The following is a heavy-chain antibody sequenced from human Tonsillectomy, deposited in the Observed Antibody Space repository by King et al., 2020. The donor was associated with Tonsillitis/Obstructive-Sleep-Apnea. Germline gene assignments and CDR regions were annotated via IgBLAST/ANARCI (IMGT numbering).Heavy chain of an antibody. D-gene: IGHD3-10*01. CDR3: ARAPTITMVRGARAPYYYYMDV. CDR1: GGSFSGYY. V-gene: IGHV4-34*01. Sequence: VQLQQWGAGLLKPSETLSLTCAVYGGSFSGYYWIWIRQPPGKGLEWIGEINHSGSTNDNPSLKRRVTISVDTSKNQFSLKLCSLTAADTAGYYCARAPTITMVRGARAPYYYYMDVWGKGTTVTVSS. J-gene: IGHJ6*03. CDR2: INHSGST.